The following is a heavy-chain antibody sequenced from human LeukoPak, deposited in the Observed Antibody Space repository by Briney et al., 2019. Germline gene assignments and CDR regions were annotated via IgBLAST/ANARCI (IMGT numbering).Heavy chain of an antibody. CDR3: ASGSLSPADAFDI. CDR2: LYLSGST. CDR1: GGSISSGGYS. Sequence: PSQTLSLTCAVSGGSISSGGYSWSWIRQPPGKGLEWLGYLYLSGSTYYNPSLKSRVTISVDRSKNQFSLKVRSVTAADTAMYYCASGSLSPADAFDIWGQGTMVTVSS. J-gene: IGHJ3*02. V-gene: IGHV4-30-2*01.